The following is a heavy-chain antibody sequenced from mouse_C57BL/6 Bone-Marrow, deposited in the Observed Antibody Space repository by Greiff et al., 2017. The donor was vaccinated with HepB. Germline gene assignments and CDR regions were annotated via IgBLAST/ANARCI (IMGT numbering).Heavy chain of an antibody. CDR1: GFTFSSYG. D-gene: IGHD4-1*01. J-gene: IGHJ3*01. CDR3: ARHGSWFAY. CDR2: ISSGGSYT. V-gene: IGHV5-6*02. Sequence: DVKLQESGGDLVKPGGSLKLSCAASGFTFSSYGMSWVRQTPDKRLEWVATISSGGSYTYYPDSVKGRFTISRDNAKNTLYLQMSSLKSEDTAMYYCARHGSWFAYWGQGTLVTVSA.